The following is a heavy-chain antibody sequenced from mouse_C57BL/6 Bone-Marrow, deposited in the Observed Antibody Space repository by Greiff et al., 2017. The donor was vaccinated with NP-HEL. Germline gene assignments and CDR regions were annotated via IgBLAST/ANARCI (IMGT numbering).Heavy chain of an antibody. V-gene: IGHV2-2*01. J-gene: IGHJ3*01. Sequence: VQLQQSGPGLVQPSQSLSISCTASGFSLTSYGVHWVRQSPGKGLEWLGVICSGGGTDYNAAFISRLSISKDNSKSQVFFKMNSLQADDTAIYYCAGFAYWGQGTLVTVSA. CDR2: ICSGGGT. CDR1: GFSLTSYG. CDR3: AGFAY.